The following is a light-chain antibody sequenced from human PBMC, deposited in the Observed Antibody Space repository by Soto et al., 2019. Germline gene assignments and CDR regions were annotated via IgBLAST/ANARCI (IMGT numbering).Light chain of an antibody. Sequence: EIVLTQSPGTLSLSPGERATLSCRASQSVRDNYLAWYQQKPGQAPRLLIYDTSTRATGIPNRFSGSGSGTDFALTISRVEPGDFAVYYCRQYGRSLGFAFGGGTKVEIK. V-gene: IGKV3-20*01. CDR3: RQYGRSLGFA. CDR1: QSVRDNY. CDR2: DTS. J-gene: IGKJ4*01.